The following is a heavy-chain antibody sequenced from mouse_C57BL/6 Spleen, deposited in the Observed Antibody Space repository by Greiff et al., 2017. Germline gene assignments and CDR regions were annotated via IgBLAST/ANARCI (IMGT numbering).Heavy chain of an antibody. D-gene: IGHD2-3*01. Sequence: EVQLQQSGPELVKPGASVKISCKASGYTFTDYYMNWVKQSHGKSLEWIGDINPNNGGTSYNQKFKGKATLTVDKSSSTAYMELRSLTSEDSAVYYWARSVIYDGYHFDYWGQGTTLTVSS. CDR2: INPNNGGT. CDR1: GYTFTDYY. J-gene: IGHJ2*01. CDR3: ARSVIYDGYHFDY. V-gene: IGHV1-26*01.